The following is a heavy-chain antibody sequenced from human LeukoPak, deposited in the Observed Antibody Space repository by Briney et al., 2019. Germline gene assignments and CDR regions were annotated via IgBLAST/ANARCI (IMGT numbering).Heavy chain of an antibody. CDR1: GYKFTNYG. CDR3: ARDSSSNTGYDAFDI. CDR2: ISPYNGNT. V-gene: IGHV1-18*01. J-gene: IGHJ3*02. Sequence: ASVKVSCKASGYKFTNYGISWVRQAPGQGLEWMGWISPYNGNTIYAQKLQGRVTMTTDTSTSTAYMELSSLRSEDTAVYYCARDSSSNTGYDAFDIWGQGTMVTVSS. D-gene: IGHD3-9*01.